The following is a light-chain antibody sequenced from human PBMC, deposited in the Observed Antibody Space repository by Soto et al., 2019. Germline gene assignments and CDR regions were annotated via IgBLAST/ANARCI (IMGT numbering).Light chain of an antibody. V-gene: IGKV3-15*01. J-gene: IGKJ1*01. CDR3: QQYNNWPPTWT. Sequence: EILMTQSPATLSVSPVERATLSCMASQSVSSNLAWYQQKPGQAPRLLIYAVSTRATGIPARFSGSGSGTEFTLTINSLQSEDFAVYYCQQYNNWPPTWTFGQGTKVDIK. CDR1: QSVSSN. CDR2: AVS.